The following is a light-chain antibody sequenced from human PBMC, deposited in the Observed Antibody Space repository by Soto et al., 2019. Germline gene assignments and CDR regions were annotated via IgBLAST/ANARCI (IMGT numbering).Light chain of an antibody. J-gene: IGLJ2*01. CDR2: EVS. CDR3: SSYTSSSTLVV. Sequence: QSVLTQPASVSGSPGQSITISCTGTSSDVGNYNSVSWYQQHPGKAPKLMIYEVSNRPSGVSNRFSGSKSGNTASLTISGLQAEDEADFYCSSYTSSSTLVVFGGGTKLTVL. V-gene: IGLV2-14*01. CDR1: SSDVGNYNS.